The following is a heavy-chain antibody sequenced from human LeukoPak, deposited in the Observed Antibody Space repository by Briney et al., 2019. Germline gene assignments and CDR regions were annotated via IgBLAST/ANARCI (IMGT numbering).Heavy chain of an antibody. CDR2: IYSGGST. Sequence: GGSLRLSCAASGFSVGTNYMTWVRQAPGKGLEWVSVIYSGGSTYYADSVKGRFTISRDNSKNTLYLQMNSLRAEDKAVYYCARDRGSSLFYYYYYGMDVWGQGTTVTVSS. J-gene: IGHJ6*02. CDR3: ARDRGSSLFYYYYYGMDV. CDR1: GFSVGTNY. D-gene: IGHD6-13*01. V-gene: IGHV3-53*01.